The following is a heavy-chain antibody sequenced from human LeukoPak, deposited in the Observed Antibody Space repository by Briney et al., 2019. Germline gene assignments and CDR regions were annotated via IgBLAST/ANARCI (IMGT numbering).Heavy chain of an antibody. Sequence: SETLSLTCGVSGGSMSGYYWTWIRQPAGKGLEWIGRIHTSGNTNYNPSLKSRVTISVDTSKNQFSLKLSSVTAADTAVYYCARYDSSSWYEDAFDIWGQGTMVTVSS. D-gene: IGHD6-13*01. J-gene: IGHJ3*02. CDR1: GGSMSGYY. V-gene: IGHV4-4*07. CDR2: IHTSGNT. CDR3: ARYDSSSWYEDAFDI.